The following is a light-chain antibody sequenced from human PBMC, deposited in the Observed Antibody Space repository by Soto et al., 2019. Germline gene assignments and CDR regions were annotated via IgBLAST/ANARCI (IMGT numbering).Light chain of an antibody. CDR3: LLSYTGRLYV. V-gene: IGLV7-46*01. CDR2: DTD. Sequence: QAVVTQEPSLTVSPGGTVTLTYGSSTGPVTNGHFPYWFQQKPGQAPRPLIYDTDNKHSWTPARFSASLLGDKAALTLSGALPEDAAEYYCLLSYTGRLYVFGPGTKLTVL. J-gene: IGLJ1*01. CDR1: TGPVTNGHF.